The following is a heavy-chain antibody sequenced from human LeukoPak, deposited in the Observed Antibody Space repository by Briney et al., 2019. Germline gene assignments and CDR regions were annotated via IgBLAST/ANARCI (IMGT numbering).Heavy chain of an antibody. CDR2: ISASGGST. D-gene: IGHD2-2*01. Sequence: GGSLRLSCAASGFTFSSYAMSWVRQAPGKGLEWVSSISASGGSTYYADSVKGHFTISRDNSKNTLYLQMNSLSAEDTAVYYCAKSSPPCPSTSCYFDYWGQGTLVPVSS. CDR3: AKSSPPCPSTSCYFDY. J-gene: IGHJ4*02. V-gene: IGHV3-23*01. CDR1: GFTFSSYA.